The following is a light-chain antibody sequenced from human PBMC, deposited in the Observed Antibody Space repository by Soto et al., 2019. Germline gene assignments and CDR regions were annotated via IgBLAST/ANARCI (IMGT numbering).Light chain of an antibody. CDR1: QNVNNK. J-gene: IGKJ3*01. V-gene: IGKV3-15*01. Sequence: EIVMTQSPATLSVSPGEGATLSCRASQNVNNKLAWYQQKPGQPPRLLIYDASTRATGIPARFSGSGSGTEFTLTINSLQSDNFAVYYCLQYNNWPPFTFGPGTKVDIK. CDR2: DAS. CDR3: LQYNNWPPFT.